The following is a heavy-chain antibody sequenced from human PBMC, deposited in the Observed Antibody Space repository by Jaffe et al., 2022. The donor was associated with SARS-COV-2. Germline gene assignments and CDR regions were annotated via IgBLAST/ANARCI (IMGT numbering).Heavy chain of an antibody. D-gene: IGHD6-6*01. CDR2: INNDGSST. CDR1: GFTFSNHR. V-gene: IGHV3-74*01. CDR3: ARYSSSSDIDC. Sequence: EVQLVESGGGLVQPGGSLRLSCAASGFTFSNHRMYWVRQAPGKGLVWVSYINNDGSSTIYADSVRGRFTISRDNAKNTLYLQMNSLRAEDTAVYYCARYSSSSDIDCWGQGALVTVSS. J-gene: IGHJ4*02.